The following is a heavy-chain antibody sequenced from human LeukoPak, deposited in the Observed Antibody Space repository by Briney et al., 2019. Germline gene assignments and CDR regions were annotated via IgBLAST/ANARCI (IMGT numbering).Heavy chain of an antibody. CDR3: ATGGFRAVFASDY. V-gene: IGHV3-23*01. CDR1: GFTFSSYA. CDR2: ISGSGGSS. Sequence: PGGSLRLSCAASGFTFSSYAMSWVRQAPGQGLGWVSAISGSGGSSYYSDSVRGPFTISRDNSKDALYLQMNSLRAEDTAVYYCATGGFRAVFASDYWGQGTLVTVSS. D-gene: IGHD6-19*01. J-gene: IGHJ4*02.